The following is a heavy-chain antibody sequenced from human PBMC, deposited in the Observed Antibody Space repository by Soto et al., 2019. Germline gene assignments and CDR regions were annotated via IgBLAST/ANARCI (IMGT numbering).Heavy chain of an antibody. CDR3: PRMGLIPALL. CDR2: IYHSGST. CDR1: GGSISSGGYS. Sequence: PSETLSLTCAVSGGSISSGGYSWSWIRQPPGKGLEWIGYIYHSGSTYYNPSLKSRVTISIDTSKNLFFLNLTSVTAADPAVYFCPRMGLIPALLGGRGTLVTVSS. J-gene: IGHJ4*02. V-gene: IGHV4-30-2*05. D-gene: IGHD3-10*01.